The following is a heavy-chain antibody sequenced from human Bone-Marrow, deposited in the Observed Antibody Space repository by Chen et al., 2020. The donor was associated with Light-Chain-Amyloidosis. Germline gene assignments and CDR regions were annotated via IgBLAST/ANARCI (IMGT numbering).Heavy chain of an antibody. V-gene: IGHV3-23*04. J-gene: IGHJ3*02. CDR3: AKDISYDDILPDYPADAFDI. CDR1: GFRFSSYA. Sequence: EVQLVEYGGGLVQPGGSLRPHCAASGFRFSSYAMSWVRQASGKGLEWFSGISGGGGRRYYADSVKCRLTISRDNSKSTLYLQMNSLRAEDTAVYYCAKDISYDDILPDYPADAFDIWGQGTMVTVSS. CDR2: ISGGGGRR. D-gene: IGHD3-9*01.